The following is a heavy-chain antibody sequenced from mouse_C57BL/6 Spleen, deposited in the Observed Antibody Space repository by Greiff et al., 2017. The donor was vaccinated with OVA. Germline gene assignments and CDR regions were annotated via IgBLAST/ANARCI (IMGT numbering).Heavy chain of an antibody. CDR2: IDPSDSET. J-gene: IGHJ2*01. Sequence: QVQLQQPGAELVRPGSSVKLSCKASGYTFTSYWMHWVKQRPIQGLEWIGNIDPSDSETHYNQQFKDKATLTVDKSSSTAYMQLSSLTSEDSAVYYCARSQLRLRGYFDYWGQGTTLTVSS. V-gene: IGHV1-52*01. CDR3: ARSQLRLRGYFDY. CDR1: GYTFTSYW. D-gene: IGHD3-2*02.